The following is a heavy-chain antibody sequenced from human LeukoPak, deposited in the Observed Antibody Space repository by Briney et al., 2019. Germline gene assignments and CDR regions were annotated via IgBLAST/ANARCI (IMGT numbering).Heavy chain of an antibody. CDR1: GFTFSSYW. CDR3: AREYYDILTGTTYYYYYGMDV. D-gene: IGHD3-9*01. J-gene: IGHJ6*04. Sequence: GGSLRLSCAASGFTFSSYWMHWVRQAPGKGLVWVSRINSDGSSTSYADSVKGRFTISRDNAKNTLYLQMNSLRAEDTAVYYCAREYYDILTGTTYYYYYGMDVWGKGTTVTVSS. CDR2: INSDGSST. V-gene: IGHV3-74*01.